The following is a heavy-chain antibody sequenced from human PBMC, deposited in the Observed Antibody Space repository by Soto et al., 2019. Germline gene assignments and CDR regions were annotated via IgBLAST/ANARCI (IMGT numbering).Heavy chain of an antibody. CDR1: GGSITSYTNY. Sequence: SETLSLTCSVSGGSITSYTNYWSWIRQTPSRGLEWIGYIYYSGTTYYNPSLKSRVTISIDTSKNQFSLSLTSVVAADTAFYYCVREIGDPFDSSVYPAPGGKEPLLTVS. D-gene: IGHD3-22*01. V-gene: IGHV4-30-4*01. CDR2: IYYSGTT. CDR3: VREIGDPFDSSVYPAP. J-gene: IGHJ5*02.